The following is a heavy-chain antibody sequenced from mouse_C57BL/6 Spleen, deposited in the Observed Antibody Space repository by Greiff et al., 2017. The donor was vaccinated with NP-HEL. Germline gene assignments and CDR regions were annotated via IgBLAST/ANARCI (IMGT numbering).Heavy chain of an antibody. Sequence: EVQRVESGGGLVKPEGSLKLSCAASGFTFSSYTMSWVRQTPEKRLEWVATISGGGGNTYYPDSVKGRFTISRDNAKNTLYLQMSSLRSEDTALYYCARRIYYYGSSYGAMDYWGQGTSVTVSS. D-gene: IGHD1-1*01. CDR3: ARRIYYYGSSYGAMDY. CDR1: GFTFSSYT. CDR2: ISGGGGNT. V-gene: IGHV5-9*01. J-gene: IGHJ4*01.